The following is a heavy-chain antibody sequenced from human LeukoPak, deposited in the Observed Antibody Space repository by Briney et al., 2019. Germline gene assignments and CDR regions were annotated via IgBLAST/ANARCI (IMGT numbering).Heavy chain of an antibody. CDR3: ARHPPRGYSYGSDGFDI. V-gene: IGHV4-59*08. CDR2: IYYSGST. J-gene: IGHJ3*02. D-gene: IGHD5-18*01. CDR1: GDAISSYY. Sequence: SETLSLTCSVSGDAISSYYWSWIRQPPGEGLGWIGYIYYSGSTNYNPSLKSRVTISVVTSKNQISLKLSSVTAADTAVYYCARHPPRGYSYGSDGFDIWGQGTMVTVSS.